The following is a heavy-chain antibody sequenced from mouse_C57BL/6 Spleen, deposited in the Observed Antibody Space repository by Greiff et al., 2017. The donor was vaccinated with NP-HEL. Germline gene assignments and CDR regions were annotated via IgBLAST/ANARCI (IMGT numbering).Heavy chain of an antibody. J-gene: IGHJ2*01. CDR1: GYTFTDYE. V-gene: IGHV1-15*01. D-gene: IGHD2-3*01. CDR2: IDPETGGT. Sequence: QVQLQQSGAELVRPGASVTLSCKASGYTFTDYEMHWVKQTPVHGLEWIGAIDPETGGTAYNQKFKGKAILTADKSSSTAYMELRSLTSADSAVYYCTRSWLLPFDYWGQGTTLTVSS. CDR3: TRSWLLPFDY.